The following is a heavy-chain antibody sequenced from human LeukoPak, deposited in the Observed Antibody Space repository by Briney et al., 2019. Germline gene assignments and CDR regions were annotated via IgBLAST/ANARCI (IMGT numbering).Heavy chain of an antibody. J-gene: IGHJ3*02. CDR3: AVSRYYYGSGSSGAFDI. CDR2: FDPEDGET. Sequence: ASVKVSCKVSGYTLTELSMHWVRQAPGKGLEWMGGFDPEDGETIYAQKFQGRVTITADKSTSTAYMELSSLRSEDTAVYYCAVSRYYYGSGSSGAFDIWGQGTMVTVSS. CDR1: GYTLTELS. D-gene: IGHD3-10*01. V-gene: IGHV1-24*01.